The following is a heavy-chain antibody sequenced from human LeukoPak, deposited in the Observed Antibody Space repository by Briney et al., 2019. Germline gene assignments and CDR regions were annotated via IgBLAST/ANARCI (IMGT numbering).Heavy chain of an antibody. CDR2: IIPIFGTA. CDR1: GGTFSSYA. V-gene: IGHV1-69*13. J-gene: IGHJ4*02. D-gene: IGHD3-16*01. Sequence: GASVKVSCKASGGTFSSYAISWVRQAPGQGLEWMGGIIPIFGTANYAQKFQGRVTITADESTSTAYMELSSLRTEDTAVYYCARRLATAGPQYPGGWAWGIDYWGRGTLVTVSS. CDR3: ARRLATAGPQYPGGWAWGIDY.